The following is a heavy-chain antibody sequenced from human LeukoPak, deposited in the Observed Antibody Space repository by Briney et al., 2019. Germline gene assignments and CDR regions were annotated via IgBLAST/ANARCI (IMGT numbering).Heavy chain of an antibody. Sequence: SVKVSCKTSGGTFNNSAISWVRQAPGQGLEWLGGIMPLFGKAGYAQKFQGRVTITKDESTRTVYLELTSLTSDDTAVYYCARDVHGDYGSGWFDPWGQGTLVSVSS. CDR1: GGTFNNSA. V-gene: IGHV1-69*05. CDR2: IMPLFGKA. J-gene: IGHJ5*02. D-gene: IGHD4-17*01. CDR3: ARDVHGDYGSGWFDP.